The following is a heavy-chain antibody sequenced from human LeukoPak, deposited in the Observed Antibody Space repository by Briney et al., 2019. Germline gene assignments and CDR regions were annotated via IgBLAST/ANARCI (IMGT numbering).Heavy chain of an antibody. D-gene: IGHD4-17*01. Sequence: GGSLRLSCAASGFTFSNYAVMWVRQAPGQGLEWVSAITSGGAPRYADSVKGRFTISRDNSKNTLYLQMNSLRAEDTAQYFCARDPNGDYIGAFEFWGRRTVVTVSS. V-gene: IGHV3-23*01. CDR2: ITSGGAP. J-gene: IGHJ3*01. CDR3: ARDPNGDYIGAFEF. CDR1: GFTFSNYA.